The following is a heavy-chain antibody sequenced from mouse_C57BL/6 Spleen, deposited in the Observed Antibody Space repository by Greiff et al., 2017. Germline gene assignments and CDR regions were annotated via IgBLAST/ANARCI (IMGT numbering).Heavy chain of an antibody. CDR1: GYSITSGYD. CDR2: ISYSGST. Sequence: VPLKESGPGMVKPSQSLSLTCTVTGYSITSGYDWHWIRHFPGNKLEWMGYISYSGSTNYNPSLKSRISITHDTSKNHFFLKLNSVTTEDTATYYCARGYYDYDGAWFAYWGQGTLVTVSA. CDR3: ARGYYDYDGAWFAY. J-gene: IGHJ3*01. V-gene: IGHV3-1*01. D-gene: IGHD2-4*01.